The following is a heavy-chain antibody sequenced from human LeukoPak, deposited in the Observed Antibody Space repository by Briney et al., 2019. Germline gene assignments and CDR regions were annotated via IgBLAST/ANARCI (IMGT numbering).Heavy chain of an antibody. CDR1: GFTFSSDA. CDR2: ISGSGGST. D-gene: IGHD3-3*01. CDR3: ARYYDFWSGPFDY. V-gene: IGHV3-23*01. Sequence: GGSLRLSCAASGFTFSSDAMIWVRQAPGKGLEWVSNISGSGGSTYYADSVKGRFTISRDNSKNTLYLQMNSLRAEDTAVYYCARYYDFWSGPFDYWGQGTLVTVSS. J-gene: IGHJ4*02.